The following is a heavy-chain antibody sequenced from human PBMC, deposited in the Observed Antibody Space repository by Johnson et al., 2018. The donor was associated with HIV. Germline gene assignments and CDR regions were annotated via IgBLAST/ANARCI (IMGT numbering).Heavy chain of an antibody. V-gene: IGHV3-74*01. CDR2: SNSDGTST. D-gene: IGHD6-13*01. CDR3: ARELGYSSSNDAFDI. CDR1: GLIFSRSW. Sequence: EVQLVESGGGLIQPGGSLRLSCEASGLIFSRSWMHWVRQAPGKGLVWVSRSNSDGTSTSYADSVKGRFTISTDKAKNTLHLQMNSLRVEDTAVYYCARELGYSSSNDAFDIWGQGTMVTVSS. J-gene: IGHJ3*02.